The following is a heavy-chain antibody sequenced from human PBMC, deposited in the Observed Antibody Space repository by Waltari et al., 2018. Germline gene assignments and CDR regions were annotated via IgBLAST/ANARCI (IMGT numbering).Heavy chain of an antibody. J-gene: IGHJ4*02. CDR3: ATVIAGCSASSCYLDS. Sequence: QVQLQESGPGLVKPSGTLSLTCAVSGASITTRYWWNWVRQSPGKGLEWIGEISHWRFTNYNPSLEGRISISLDESKNQFSLQLSSVTAADTAMYCCATVIAGCSASSCYLDSWGQGTLVTVSS. CDR2: ISHWRFT. D-gene: IGHD2-15*01. V-gene: IGHV4-4*01. CDR1: GASITTRYW.